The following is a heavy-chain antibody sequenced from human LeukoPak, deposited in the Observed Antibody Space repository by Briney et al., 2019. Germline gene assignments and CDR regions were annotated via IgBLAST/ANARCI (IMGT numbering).Heavy chain of an antibody. CDR3: ARVLRDGYKPGGFDY. Sequence: GASVKVSCKASGYTFTGYYMHWVRQAPGQGLEWMGRINPSSGGTNYAQKFQGRVTMTRDTSISTAYMELSRLRSDDTAVYYCARVLRDGYKPGGFDYWGQGTLVTVSS. CDR2: INPSSGGT. D-gene: IGHD5-24*01. V-gene: IGHV1-2*06. J-gene: IGHJ4*02. CDR1: GYTFTGYY.